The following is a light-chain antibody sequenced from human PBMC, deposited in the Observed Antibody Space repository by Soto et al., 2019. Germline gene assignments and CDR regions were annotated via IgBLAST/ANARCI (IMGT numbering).Light chain of an antibody. V-gene: IGLV1-47*01. CDR1: SSSIGSNY. CDR2: EVV. Sequence: QSVLTQPPSASGTPGQRVTNSCSESSSSIGSNYIYWYQQLPGTAPRLIIYEVVQRPSGVPDRFSGSKSGNTASLTVSGLQAADEADYFCKSYAGSNTYVFGSGTKVTVL. CDR3: KSYAGSNTYV. J-gene: IGLJ1*01.